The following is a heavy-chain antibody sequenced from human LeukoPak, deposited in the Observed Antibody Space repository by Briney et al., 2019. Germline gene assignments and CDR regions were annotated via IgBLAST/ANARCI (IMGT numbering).Heavy chain of an antibody. CDR2: IIPIFGTA. D-gene: IGHD3-16*01. V-gene: IGHV1-69*13. Sequence: ASVKVSCKASGGTFSSYAISWVRQAPGQGLEWMGGIIPIFGTANYAQKFQGRVTITADESTSAAYMELSSLRSEDTAVYYCGRDKRGYAFDIWGQGTMVTVSS. CDR3: GRDKRGYAFDI. J-gene: IGHJ3*02. CDR1: GGTFSSYA.